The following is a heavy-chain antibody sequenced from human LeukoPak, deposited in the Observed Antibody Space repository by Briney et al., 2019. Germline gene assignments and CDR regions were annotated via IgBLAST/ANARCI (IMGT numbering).Heavy chain of an antibody. V-gene: IGHV3-7*01. CDR3: ARGRYYYDSSFAFDI. CDR2: IKEDGSEK. D-gene: IGHD3-22*01. CDR1: GFTFSSYW. J-gene: IGHJ3*02. Sequence: PGGSLRLSCAASGFTFSSYWMSWLRQAPGKGPEWVANIKEDGSEKYYVDSVKGRFTISRDNAKNSLYLRMNSLRAEDTAVYYCARGRYYYDSSFAFDIWGQGTMVTVSS.